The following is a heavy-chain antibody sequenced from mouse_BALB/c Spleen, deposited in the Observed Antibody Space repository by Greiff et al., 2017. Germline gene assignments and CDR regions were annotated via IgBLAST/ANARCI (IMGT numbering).Heavy chain of an antibody. CDR2: IDPANGNT. V-gene: IGHV14-3*02. Sequence: VQLQQSGAELVKPGASVKLSCTASGFNIKDTYMHWVKQRPEQGLEWIGRIDPANGNTKYDPKFQGKATITADTSSNTAYLQLSSLTSEDTAVYYCAIPLTTATCAYWGQGTLVTVSA. CDR1: GFNIKDTY. J-gene: IGHJ3*01. D-gene: IGHD1-2*01. CDR3: AIPLTTATCAY.